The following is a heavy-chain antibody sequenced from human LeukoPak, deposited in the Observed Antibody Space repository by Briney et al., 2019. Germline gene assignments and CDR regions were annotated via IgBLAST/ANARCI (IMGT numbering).Heavy chain of an antibody. Sequence: ASVKVSCKVSGYTLTELSMHWVRQAPGKGLEWMGGFDPEDGETIYAQKFQGRVTITTDESTSTAYMELSSLRSEDTAVYYCARDDPGGTPYDYWGQGTLVTVSS. J-gene: IGHJ4*02. D-gene: IGHD1-1*01. V-gene: IGHV1-24*01. CDR2: FDPEDGET. CDR3: ARDDPGGTPYDY. CDR1: GYTLTELS.